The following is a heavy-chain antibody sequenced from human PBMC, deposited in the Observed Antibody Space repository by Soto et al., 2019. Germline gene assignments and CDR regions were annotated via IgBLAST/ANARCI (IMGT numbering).Heavy chain of an antibody. Sequence: SETLSLTCAVYGGSFSCYYWRWIRQPPGKGLEWIGEINHSGSTNYNPSLKSRVTVLIDTSKNLFFLKVSSVTAADTAVYYCAREAGGISSAGEPYYYYGMDVWGQGTTVTVSS. V-gene: IGHV4-34*01. CDR3: AREAGGISSAGEPYYYYGMDV. CDR1: GGSFSCYY. CDR2: INHSGST. J-gene: IGHJ6*02. D-gene: IGHD6-13*01.